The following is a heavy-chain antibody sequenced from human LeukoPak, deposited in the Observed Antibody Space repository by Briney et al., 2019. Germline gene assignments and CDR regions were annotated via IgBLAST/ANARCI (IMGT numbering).Heavy chain of an antibody. D-gene: IGHD3-22*01. CDR2: ITTYNGNT. CDR1: GYTFTSYP. V-gene: IGHV1-18*01. J-gene: IGHJ3*02. Sequence: ASVKVSCKASGYTFTSYPITWVRQAPGQGLEWMGWITTYNGNTNYAQKLQGRVTITTDTSTSTAYMDLRGLRSDDTAVYYCARDKEDYYDSSAPWIWGQGTMATVSS. CDR3: ARDKEDYYDSSAPWI.